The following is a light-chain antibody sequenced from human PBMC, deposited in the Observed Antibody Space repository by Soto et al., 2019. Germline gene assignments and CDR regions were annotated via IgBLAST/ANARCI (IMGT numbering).Light chain of an antibody. Sequence: QSVLTQPPSASGTPGQRVSISCSGYSSSIGTNFVCWYQQLPGTAPKVLIHSNNQRPSGVPDRFSGSKSGTSASLAISGLRSEDEADYYCAAWDDNLSTYVFGSGTKVTVL. CDR3: AAWDDNLSTYV. CDR1: SSSIGTNF. J-gene: IGLJ1*01. V-gene: IGLV1-47*02. CDR2: SNN.